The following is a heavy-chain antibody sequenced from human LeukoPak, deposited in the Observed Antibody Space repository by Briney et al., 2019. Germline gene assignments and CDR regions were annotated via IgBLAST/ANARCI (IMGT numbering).Heavy chain of an antibody. J-gene: IGHJ4*02. CDR1: GASLSTSSYL. D-gene: IGHD1-26*01. Sequence: KPSETLSLTCSVSGASLSTSSYLWGWIRQPPGKGLEWIANIHYLGITHYNPSLKSRVTISMDTSKNHFSLKLSSVTAADTAVYFCARDVGPDYWGQGTVVIVSS. CDR2: IHYLGIT. V-gene: IGHV4-39*02. CDR3: ARDVGPDY.